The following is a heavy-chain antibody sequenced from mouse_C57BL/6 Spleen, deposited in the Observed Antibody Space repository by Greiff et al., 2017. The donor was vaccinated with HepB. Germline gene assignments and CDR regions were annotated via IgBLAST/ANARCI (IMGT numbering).Heavy chain of an antibody. V-gene: IGHV1-69*01. D-gene: IGHD2-1*01. J-gene: IGHJ2*01. CDR2: IDPSDSYT. CDR1: GYTFTSYW. Sequence: QVQLQQPGAELVMPGASVKLSCKASGYTFTSYWMHWVKQRPGQGLEWIGEIDPSDSYTNYNQKFKGKSTLTVDKSSSTAYMQLSSLTSEDSAVYYCARASTMARRNYFDDWGQGTTLTVSS. CDR3: ARASTMARRNYFDD.